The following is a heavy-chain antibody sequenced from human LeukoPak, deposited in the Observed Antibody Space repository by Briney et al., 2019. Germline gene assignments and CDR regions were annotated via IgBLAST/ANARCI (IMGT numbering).Heavy chain of an antibody. CDR2: IYSGGST. D-gene: IGHD3-10*01. CDR3: ARDNYYGSGSFPAFDP. Sequence: PGGSLRLPCAASGFTVSSNYMSWVRQAPGKGLEWVSVIYSGGSTYYADSVKGRFTISRDNSKNTLYLQMNSLRAEDTAVYYCARDNYYGSGSFPAFDPWGQGTLVTVSS. CDR1: GFTVSSNY. V-gene: IGHV3-66*01. J-gene: IGHJ5*02.